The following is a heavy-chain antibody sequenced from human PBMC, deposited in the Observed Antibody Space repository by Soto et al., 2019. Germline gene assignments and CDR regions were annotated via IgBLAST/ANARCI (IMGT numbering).Heavy chain of an antibody. D-gene: IGHD4-4*01. CDR2: MHYTGFS. CDR3: ATSYGNACYTY. CDR1: VDSVTSHY. Sequence: SETLSLTCSFSVDSVTSHYLTWIRQSPEKCLEWIGYMHYTGFSHXXPSLKSRLXISVDTAKNQFXLQPTXFTFADTAVYYCATSYGNACYTYWRQGTQVTDSS. V-gene: IGHV4-59*02. J-gene: IGHJ4*02.